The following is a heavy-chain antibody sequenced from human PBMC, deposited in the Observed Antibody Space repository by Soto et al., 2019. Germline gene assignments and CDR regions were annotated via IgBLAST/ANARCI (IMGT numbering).Heavy chain of an antibody. V-gene: IGHV4-34*01. CDR1: GGSFSCYG. J-gene: IGHJ6*02. D-gene: IGHD3-10*01. CDR3: ARGRIRITMVRGVRIRGDHYGMDV. CDR2: INHSGST. Sequence: PSETLSLTWPVYGGSFSCYGWSWRGQPPGKGLEWIGEINHSGSTNYNPSLKSRVTISVDTSKNQFSLKLSSVTAADTAVYYCARGRIRITMVRGVRIRGDHYGMDVWGQGTTVTVPS.